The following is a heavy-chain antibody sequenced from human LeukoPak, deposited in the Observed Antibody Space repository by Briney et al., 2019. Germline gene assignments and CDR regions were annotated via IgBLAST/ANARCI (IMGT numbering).Heavy chain of an antibody. V-gene: IGHV3-30*04. CDR3: ARGGGQVPFDY. Sequence: GGSLRLSCAASGFTFSSYAMHWVRQAPGKGLEWVAVILYAGSNKYYADSVKGRFTISRDNSKNTLYLQMNSLRAEDTAVYYCARGGGQVPFDYWGQGTLVTVSS. D-gene: IGHD2-15*01. CDR1: GFTFSSYA. CDR2: ILYAGSNK. J-gene: IGHJ4*02.